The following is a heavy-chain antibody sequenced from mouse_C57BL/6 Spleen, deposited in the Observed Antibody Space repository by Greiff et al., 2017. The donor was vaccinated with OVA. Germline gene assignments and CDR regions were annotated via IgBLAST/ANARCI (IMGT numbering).Heavy chain of an antibody. CDR1: GYTFTSYW. Sequence: VQLQQSGAELVKPGASVKLSCKASGYTFTSYWMHWVKQRPGQGLEWIGMIHPNSGSTNYNEKFKSKATLTVDKSSSTAYMQLSSLTSEDSAVYYCGGTTVVARGYYAMEYWGQGTSVPVSA. D-gene: IGHD1-1*01. J-gene: IGHJ4*01. V-gene: IGHV1-64*01. CDR3: GGTTVVARGYYAMEY. CDR2: IHPNSGST.